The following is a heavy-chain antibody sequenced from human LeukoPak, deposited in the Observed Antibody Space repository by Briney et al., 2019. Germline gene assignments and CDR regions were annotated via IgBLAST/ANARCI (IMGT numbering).Heavy chain of an antibody. D-gene: IGHD3-3*01. V-gene: IGHV3-7*01. J-gene: IGHJ4*02. CDR3: ARLREITIFGVVTKSTSYFDY. CDR1: GFTFSSYW. Sequence: GGSLRLSCAASGFTFSSYWMSWVRQAPGKGLEWVANIEQDGSEKYYVDSVKGRFTISRDNAKNSLYLQMNSLRAEDTAVYYCARLREITIFGVVTKSTSYFDYWGQGTLVTVSS. CDR2: IEQDGSEK.